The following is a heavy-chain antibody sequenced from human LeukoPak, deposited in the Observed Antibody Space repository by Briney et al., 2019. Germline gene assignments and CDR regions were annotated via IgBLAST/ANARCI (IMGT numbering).Heavy chain of an antibody. J-gene: IGHJ3*02. CDR1: GGSISSYY. Sequence: SETLSLTCTVSGGSISSYYWSWIRQPPGKGLEWIGYIYYSGSTNYNPSLKSRVTISVDTSKNQFSLKLSSVTAADTVVYYCARAPKLRYFDWSPNAFDIWGQGTMVTVSS. CDR2: IYYSGST. V-gene: IGHV4-59*01. CDR3: ARAPKLRYFDWSPNAFDI. D-gene: IGHD3-9*01.